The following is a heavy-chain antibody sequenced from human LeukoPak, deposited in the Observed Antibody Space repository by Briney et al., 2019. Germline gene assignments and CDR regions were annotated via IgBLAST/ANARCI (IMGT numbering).Heavy chain of an antibody. Sequence: GGSLRLSCAASGFTFSSHAMTWVRQAPGKGLEWVSAISGSGGSTYYADSVKGRFTISRDNSKNTLYLQMNSLRAEDTAVYYCAKESAYSSGWFDYWGQGTLVTVSS. CDR2: ISGSGGST. D-gene: IGHD6-19*01. CDR3: AKESAYSSGWFDY. J-gene: IGHJ4*02. CDR1: GFTFSSHA. V-gene: IGHV3-23*01.